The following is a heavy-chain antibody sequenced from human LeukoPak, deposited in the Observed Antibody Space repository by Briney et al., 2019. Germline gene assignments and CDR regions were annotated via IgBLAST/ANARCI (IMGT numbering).Heavy chain of an antibody. CDR1: GFTFSSYA. CDR2: LGGSGGST. D-gene: IGHD4-17*01. V-gene: IGHV3-23*01. CDR3: AYGDGEDY. J-gene: IGHJ4*02. Sequence: PGGSLRPSCAASGFTFSSYAMTRVRQAPGQGLASVSALGGSGGSTYYAHSVKGRFTISRTHSKNTLYLDMTSLRAEDTAVYYCAYGDGEDYWGQGTLVTVSS.